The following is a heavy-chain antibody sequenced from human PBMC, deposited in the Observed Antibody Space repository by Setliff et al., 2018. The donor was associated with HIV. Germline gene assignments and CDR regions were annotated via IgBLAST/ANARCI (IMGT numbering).Heavy chain of an antibody. CDR2: IIPIFGNT. CDR3: ARTPNDILTGYIPYYYYYGMDV. J-gene: IGHJ6*02. D-gene: IGHD3-9*01. CDR1: GGAFSSYA. Sequence: ASVKVSCKASGGAFSSYALSWVRQAPGQGLEWMGGIIPIFGNTGYAQKFQGRVTITRNTSISTAYMELSSLRSEDTAVYYCARTPNDILTGYIPYYYYYGMDVWGQGTTVTVSS. V-gene: IGHV1-8*03.